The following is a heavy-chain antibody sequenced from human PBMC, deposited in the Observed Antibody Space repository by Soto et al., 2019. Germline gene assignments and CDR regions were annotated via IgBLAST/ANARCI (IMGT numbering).Heavy chain of an antibody. CDR2: ISAYNGNT. CDR3: ARVFVPQDLEWLFSWLDY. D-gene: IGHD3-3*01. Sequence: ASVKVSCKASGYTFTSYGISWVRQAPGQGLEWMGWISAYNGNTNYAQKLQGRVTMTTGTSTSTAYMELRSLRSDDTAVYYCARVFVPQDLEWLFSWLDYWGQGTLVTVSS. CDR1: GYTFTSYG. J-gene: IGHJ4*02. V-gene: IGHV1-18*01.